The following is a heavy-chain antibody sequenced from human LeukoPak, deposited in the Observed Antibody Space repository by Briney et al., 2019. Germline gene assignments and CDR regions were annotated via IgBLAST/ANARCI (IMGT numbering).Heavy chain of an antibody. J-gene: IGHJ4*02. CDR2: ISGSGGST. CDR1: GFTFSSYA. V-gene: IGHV3-23*01. Sequence: TGGSLRLSCAASGFTFSSYAMSWVRQAPGKGLEWVSAISGSGGSTYYADSVKGRFTISRDNSKNTLYLQMNSLRAEDTAVYYCAKGADCSSTSCYYGEFDYWGQGTLVTVSS. D-gene: IGHD2-2*01. CDR3: AKGADCSSTSCYYGEFDY.